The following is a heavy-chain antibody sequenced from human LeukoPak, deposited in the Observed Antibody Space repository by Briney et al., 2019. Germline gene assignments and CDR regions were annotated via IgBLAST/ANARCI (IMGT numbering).Heavy chain of an antibody. J-gene: IGHJ4*02. CDR3: AKGRLNWGSYPFDY. CDR2: ISWNSGSI. CDR1: GFTFDDYA. V-gene: IGHV3-9*01. D-gene: IGHD7-27*01. Sequence: GGSLRLSCAASGFTFDDYAMHWVRQAPGKGLEWVSGISWNSGSIGYADSVKGRFTISRDNAKNSLYLQMNSLRAEDTAVYYCAKGRLNWGSYPFDYWGQGTLVTVSS.